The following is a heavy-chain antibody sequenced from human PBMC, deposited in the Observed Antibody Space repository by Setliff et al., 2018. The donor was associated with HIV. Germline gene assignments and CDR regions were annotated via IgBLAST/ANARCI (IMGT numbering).Heavy chain of an antibody. V-gene: IGHV5-51*01. CDR1: GYSFTNYW. CDR2: IWPDDSDT. J-gene: IGHJ4*02. D-gene: IGHD3-22*01. Sequence: GESLKISCKASGYSFTNYWVGWVRQMPGHGLELMGLIWPDDSDTRYSPSFQGQVTISDDTSISTAYLQWSSLKASDSATYYCARGPINYYDRVYFDYWGQGARVTVSS. CDR3: ARGPINYYDRVYFDY.